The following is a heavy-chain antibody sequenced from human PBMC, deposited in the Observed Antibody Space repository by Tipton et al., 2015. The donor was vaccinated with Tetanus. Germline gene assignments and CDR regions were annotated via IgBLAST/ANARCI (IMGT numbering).Heavy chain of an antibody. Sequence: LRLSCTVSGGSISGGRYYWSWIRQRPGKGLEWNGDIYSSGRTYSDPSLKDRVTISVHTSKNQFSLRLNSVTAADPAVYYCARDQARGARGWNYFAYWGLGTLVTVSS. D-gene: IGHD1-26*01. J-gene: IGHJ4*02. CDR2: IYSSGRT. CDR1: GGSISGGRYY. V-gene: IGHV4-31*02. CDR3: ARDQARGARGWNYFAY.